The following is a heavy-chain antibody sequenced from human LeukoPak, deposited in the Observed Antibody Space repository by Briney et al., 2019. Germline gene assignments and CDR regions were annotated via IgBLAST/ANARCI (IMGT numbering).Heavy chain of an antibody. CDR1: GYIFTGYY. V-gene: IGHV1-2*04. CDR3: ARSGSEYSSSSFDY. D-gene: IGHD6-6*01. CDR2: INPNSGGT. J-gene: IGHJ4*02. Sequence: ASVKVSCKASGYIFTGYYMHWVRQAPGQGLEWMGWINPNSGGTNYAQKFQGWVTMTRDTSISTAYMELSRLRSDDTAVYYCARSGSEYSSSSFDYWGQGTLVTVSS.